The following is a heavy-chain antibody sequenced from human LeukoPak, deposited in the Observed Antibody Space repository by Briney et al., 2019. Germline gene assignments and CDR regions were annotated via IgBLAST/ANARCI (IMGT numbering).Heavy chain of an antibody. CDR3: ARRGAVTYAFDI. CDR1: GFPFSSYW. CDR2: IKQDGSEK. D-gene: IGHD4-17*01. V-gene: IGHV3-7*01. Sequence: PGGALELSCAASGFPFSSYWMSWVRPAPGKGREGGANIKQDGSEKYYVDSVKGRFTISRDNAKNSLYLQMNSLRAEDTAVYYCARRGAVTYAFDIWGQGTMVTVSS. J-gene: IGHJ3*02.